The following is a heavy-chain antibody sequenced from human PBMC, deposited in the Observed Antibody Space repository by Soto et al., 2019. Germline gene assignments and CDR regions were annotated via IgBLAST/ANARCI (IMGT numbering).Heavy chain of an antibody. J-gene: IGHJ4*02. CDR2: ISPFNGHT. CDR1: GYTFTNYV. Sequence: HVQLVQSGGEVKKPGASVKVSCKPSGYTFTNYVISWVRQAPGQGLEYMGWISPFNGHTKYAQKFQGRVTLTTETSTSTAYMELRSLINDDTAVYYCARDAGSESSLAYWGQGTLVSVSS. CDR3: ARDAGSESSLAY. V-gene: IGHV1-18*01. D-gene: IGHD1-26*01.